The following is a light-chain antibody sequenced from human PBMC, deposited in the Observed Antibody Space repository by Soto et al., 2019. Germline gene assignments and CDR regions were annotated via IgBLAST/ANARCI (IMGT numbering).Light chain of an antibody. CDR3: QQYNNWPPLT. J-gene: IGKJ4*01. CDR1: QSVSSN. Sequence: EIVMTQSPATLSVSPGERATLSCRASQSVSSNLAWHQQKPGQAPRLLIYGASTRATGIPARFSGSGSGTEFNLTISSLRSEDFAVYYCQQYNNWPPLTFGGGTKVEIK. CDR2: GAS. V-gene: IGKV3-15*01.